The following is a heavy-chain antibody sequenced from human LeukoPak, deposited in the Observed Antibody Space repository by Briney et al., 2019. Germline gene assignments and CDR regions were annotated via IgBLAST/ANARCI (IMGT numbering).Heavy chain of an antibody. Sequence: KPSETLSLTCTVSGGSIRGYYWSWIRQPPGKGLEWIGYIYYSGSTNYNPSLKSRVTISVDTSKNQFSLKLSAVTAADTAVYYCARHEFDSGSLPYFDYWGQGILATVSS. V-gene: IGHV4-59*08. CDR1: GGSIRGYY. J-gene: IGHJ4*02. CDR3: ARHEFDSGSLPYFDY. D-gene: IGHD3-10*01. CDR2: IYYSGST.